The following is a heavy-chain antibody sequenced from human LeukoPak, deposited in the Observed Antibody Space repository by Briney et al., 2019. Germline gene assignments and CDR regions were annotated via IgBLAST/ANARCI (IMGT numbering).Heavy chain of an antibody. D-gene: IGHD5-18*01. CDR1: GLTFSRYA. V-gene: IGHV3-30-3*01. Sequence: GGSLRLSCAASGLTFSRYAMNWVRQAPGKGLEWVAVLSYDGSNKYYADSVRGRFTISRDNSKNMLYLQMNSLRAEDTAVYYCARGAGIQLWLPFDYWGQGTLVTVSS. CDR2: LSYDGSNK. CDR3: ARGAGIQLWLPFDY. J-gene: IGHJ4*02.